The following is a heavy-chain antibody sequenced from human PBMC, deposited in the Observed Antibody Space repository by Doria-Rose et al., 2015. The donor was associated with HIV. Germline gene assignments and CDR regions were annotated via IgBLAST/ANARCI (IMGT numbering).Heavy chain of an antibody. Sequence: QVTLKESGPVLVKPTETLTLTCTVSGVSLSSPGMGVSWIRQPPGKALEWLANIFSDDERSYTTSLKSRLTIARCTSKSQVVLTMTDRDPVDTATYYCARIKSSRWYHKYYFDFWGQGTLVIVSA. V-gene: IGHV2-26*01. CDR2: IFSDDER. CDR3: ARIKSSRWYHKYYFDF. J-gene: IGHJ4*02. CDR1: GVSLSSPGMG. D-gene: IGHD6-13*01.